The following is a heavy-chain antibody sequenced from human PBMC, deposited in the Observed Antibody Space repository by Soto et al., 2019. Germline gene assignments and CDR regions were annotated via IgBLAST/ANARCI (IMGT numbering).Heavy chain of an antibody. CDR2: IYYSGST. Sequence: QVQLQESGPGLVKPSQTLSLTCTVSGGSISSGDYYWSWIRQPPGKGLGWIGYIYYSGSTYYNPSLTSRVTISVDTAKNQFSLKLSSVPAADTAVYYCARDRDLWFGELSTGWLDYGMDVWGQGTTVTVSS. J-gene: IGHJ6*02. D-gene: IGHD3-10*01. CDR3: ARDRDLWFGELSTGWLDYGMDV. CDR1: GGSISSGDYY. V-gene: IGHV4-30-4*01.